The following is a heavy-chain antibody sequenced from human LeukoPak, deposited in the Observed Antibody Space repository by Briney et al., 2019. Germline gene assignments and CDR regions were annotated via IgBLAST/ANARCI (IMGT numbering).Heavy chain of an antibody. CDR3: ARDPYYDILTGYYEAGKYFDY. Sequence: GGSLRLSCAASGFTFSSYSMNWVRQAPGKGLEWVSSISSSSSYIYYADSVKGRFTISRDNAKNSLYLQMNSLRAEDTAVYYCARDPYYDILTGYYEAGKYFDYWGQGTLVTVSS. CDR2: ISSSSSYI. V-gene: IGHV3-21*01. J-gene: IGHJ4*02. CDR1: GFTFSSYS. D-gene: IGHD3-9*01.